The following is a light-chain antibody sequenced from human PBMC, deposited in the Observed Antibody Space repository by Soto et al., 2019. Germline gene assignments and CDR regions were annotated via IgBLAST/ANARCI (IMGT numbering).Light chain of an antibody. V-gene: IGKV3-20*01. J-gene: IGKJ2*01. CDR1: QSVDSSY. CDR2: ATS. CDR3: QRYGASSFT. Sequence: EIVLTQSPGTLSLSPGERATLSCRASQSVDSSYLSWYQHKPGQAPRLLIYATSSRATGIPDRFSGSGSGTDFTLTIRRLEPEDFAVYYCQRYGASSFTFGQGTNLEI.